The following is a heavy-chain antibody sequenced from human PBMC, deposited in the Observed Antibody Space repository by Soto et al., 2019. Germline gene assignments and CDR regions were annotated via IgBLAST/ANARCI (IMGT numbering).Heavy chain of an antibody. CDR1: GFTFSSYG. J-gene: IGHJ3*02. CDR2: IWYDGSNK. V-gene: IGHV3-33*01. CDR3: VYGQTKGGAFDI. D-gene: IGHD3-10*01. Sequence: GGSLRLSCAASGFTFSSYGMHWVRQAPGKGLEWVAVIWYDGSNKYYADSVKGRFTISRDNSKNTLYLQMNSLRAEDTAVYYCVYGQTKGGAFDIWGQGTMVTVSS.